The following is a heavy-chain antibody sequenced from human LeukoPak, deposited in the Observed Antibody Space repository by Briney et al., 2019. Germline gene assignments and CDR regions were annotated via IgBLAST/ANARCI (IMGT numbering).Heavy chain of an antibody. J-gene: IGHJ6*03. CDR2: ISSSSSYI. CDR3: ARVSITGYYYYMDV. CDR1: GFTFSTYS. Sequence: GGSLRLSCAASGFTFSTYSMNWVRQAPGKGLEWVSSISSSSSYIYYADSVKGRFTISRDNAQNSLYLQMNSLRAEDTAVYYCARVSITGYYYYMDVWGKGTTVTVSS. D-gene: IGHD5-24*01. V-gene: IGHV3-21*01.